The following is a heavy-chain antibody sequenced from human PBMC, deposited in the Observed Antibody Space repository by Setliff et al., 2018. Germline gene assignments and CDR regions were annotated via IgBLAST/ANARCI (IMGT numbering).Heavy chain of an antibody. Sequence: SETLSLTCTVSGGSISSSSYYWGWIRQPPGKGLEWIGSIHYSGSTSYNPSLKSRVTISVDTSKNQFSLKLSSVTAADTAVYYCVTAASARSRWYDMGWFDPWGQGTLVTVSS. J-gene: IGHJ5*02. CDR1: GGSISSSSYY. CDR2: IHYSGST. D-gene: IGHD3-22*01. V-gene: IGHV4-39*07. CDR3: VTAASARSRWYDMGWFDP.